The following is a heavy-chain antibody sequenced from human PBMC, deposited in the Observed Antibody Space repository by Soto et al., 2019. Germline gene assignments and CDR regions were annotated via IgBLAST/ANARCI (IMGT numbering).Heavy chain of an antibody. Sequence: GGSLRLSCAASGFTFSSYGTNWVRQAPGKGLEWVSSISSSSSYIYYADSVKGRFTISRDNAKNSLYLQMNSLRAEDTAVYYCARSHQQWPEGAFDIWGQGTMVTVSS. V-gene: IGHV3-21*01. D-gene: IGHD6-19*01. J-gene: IGHJ3*02. CDR3: ARSHQQWPEGAFDI. CDR2: ISSSSSYI. CDR1: GFTFSSYG.